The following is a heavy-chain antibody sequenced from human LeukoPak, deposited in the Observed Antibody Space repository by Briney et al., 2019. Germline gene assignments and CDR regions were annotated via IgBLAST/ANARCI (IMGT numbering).Heavy chain of an antibody. D-gene: IGHD6-19*01. Sequence: PGRSLRLSCAASGFTFSSYGMHWVRQAPGKGLEWVAVIWYDGSNKYYADSVKGRFTISRDSSKNTLYLQMNSLRAEDTAVYYCARDGADSSGRLTDFDYWGQGTLVTVSS. CDR3: ARDGADSSGRLTDFDY. V-gene: IGHV3-33*01. J-gene: IGHJ4*02. CDR2: IWYDGSNK. CDR1: GFTFSSYG.